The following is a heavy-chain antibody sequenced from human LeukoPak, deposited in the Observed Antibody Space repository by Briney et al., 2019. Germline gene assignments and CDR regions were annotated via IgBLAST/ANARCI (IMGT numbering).Heavy chain of an antibody. CDR1: GFTFSSYA. D-gene: IGHD3-9*01. Sequence: PGGSLRLSCAASGFTFSSYAMSWVRQAPEKGLEWVSAISGSGGSTYYADSVKGRFTISRDNSKNTLYLQMNSLRAEDTAVYYCAKSFFDWLRYDAFDIWGQGTMVTVSS. CDR2: ISGSGGST. CDR3: AKSFFDWLRYDAFDI. V-gene: IGHV3-23*01. J-gene: IGHJ3*02.